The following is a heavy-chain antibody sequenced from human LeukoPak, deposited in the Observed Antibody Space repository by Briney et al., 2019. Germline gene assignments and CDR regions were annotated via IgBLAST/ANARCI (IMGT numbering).Heavy chain of an antibody. D-gene: IGHD6-13*01. J-gene: IGHJ4*02. Sequence: SETLSLTRTVCGGPLNSGTNYWSWIRQPAGKGLEWIGRVYTSGSTHYNPSLKIRVTISVDTSKNQFSRKLSSVTAADTAVYYCARDNIAAAGRSLDYWGQGTLVTVSS. CDR2: VYTSGST. CDR1: GGPLNSGTNY. V-gene: IGHV4-61*02. CDR3: ARDNIAAAGRSLDY.